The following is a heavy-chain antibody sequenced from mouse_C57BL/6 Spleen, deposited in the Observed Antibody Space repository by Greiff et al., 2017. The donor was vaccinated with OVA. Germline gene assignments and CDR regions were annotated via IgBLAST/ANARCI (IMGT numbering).Heavy chain of an antibody. V-gene: IGHV1-80*01. J-gene: IGHJ4*01. CDR1: GYAFSRYW. D-gene: IGHD3-2*02. Sequence: QVQLKQSGAELVKPGASVKISCKASGYAFSRYWMNWVKQRPGKGLEWIGQIYPGDGDTNYNGKFKGKDTLTADKSSSTAYMQLSSLTSEGSAVYFCARKTAQATAMDYWGQGTSVTVSS. CDR3: ARKTAQATAMDY. CDR2: IYPGDGDT.